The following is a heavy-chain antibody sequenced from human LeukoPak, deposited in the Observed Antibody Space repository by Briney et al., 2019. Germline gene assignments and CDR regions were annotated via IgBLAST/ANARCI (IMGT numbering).Heavy chain of an antibody. CDR3: ARSHLLWFGELQGSWFDP. D-gene: IGHD3-10*01. V-gene: IGHV4-59*01. CDR2: AHYSGST. Sequence: SETLSLTCTVSGGSISSYYWTWLRQRPGKGLEWIGCAHYSGSTNYNPSLESRVTISVDTSKNQFSLRLTSLTPADTAVYYCARSHLLWFGELQGSWFDPWGQGTLVTVSS. CDR1: GGSISSYY. J-gene: IGHJ5*02.